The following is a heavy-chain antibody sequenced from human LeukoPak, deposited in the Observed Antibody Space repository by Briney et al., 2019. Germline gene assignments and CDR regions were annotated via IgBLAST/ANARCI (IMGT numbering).Heavy chain of an antibody. J-gene: IGHJ6*02. CDR2: IYYSGST. D-gene: IGHD1-7*01. CDR1: GGSVTSYY. V-gene: IGHV4-59*02. CDR3: ARDNWNYGSSMDV. Sequence: SETLSLTCTVSGGSVTSYYWSWIRQPPGKGLEWIGYIYYSGSTNYNPSLKSRVTISVDTSTNQFSLKLSSVTAADTAVYYCARDNWNYGSSMDVWGQGTTVTVSS.